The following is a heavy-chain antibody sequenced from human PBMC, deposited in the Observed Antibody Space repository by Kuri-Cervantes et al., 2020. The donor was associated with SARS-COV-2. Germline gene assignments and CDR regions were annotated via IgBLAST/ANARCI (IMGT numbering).Heavy chain of an antibody. CDR2: IYYSGST. J-gene: IGHJ4*02. CDR3: ARDLNAVSMAGDASFDY. CDR1: GGSISSYY. Sequence: GSLRLSCTVSGGSISSYYWSWIRQPPGKGLEWIGYIYYSGSTNYNPSLKSRVTISVDTSKNQFSLKLSSVTAADTAVYYCARDLNAVSMAGDASFDYWGQGTLVTVSS. V-gene: IGHV4-59*12. D-gene: IGHD6-19*01.